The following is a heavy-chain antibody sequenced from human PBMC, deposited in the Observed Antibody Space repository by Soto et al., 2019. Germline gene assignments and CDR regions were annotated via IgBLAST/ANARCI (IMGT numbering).Heavy chain of an antibody. J-gene: IGHJ4*02. CDR3: ARQSIRQDWNDDPHFDY. D-gene: IGHD1-1*01. CDR1: GGSVSSYY. V-gene: IGHV4-59*08. CDR2: IYYSGST. Sequence: PSETLSLTCTVSGGSVSSYYWSLIRQPPGKGLERIGYIYYSGSTNYNPSLKSRVTISVDTSKNQFSLKLSSVTAADTAVYYCARQSIRQDWNDDPHFDYWGQGTLVTVSS.